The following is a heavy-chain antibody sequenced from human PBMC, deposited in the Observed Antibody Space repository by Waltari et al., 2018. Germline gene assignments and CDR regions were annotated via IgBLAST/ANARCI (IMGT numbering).Heavy chain of an antibody. CDR1: GGSFNDYS. Sequence: QVQIHQWGAGLLRPSETLSLTCAVSGGSFNDYSWSWSRQPPGKGLEWIGQINHSGDTDYNPSLMSRVSMSVDTSKKQVSLKLTSVTAADTAMYYCGNLARWGQGTRVTVSS. CDR3: GNLAR. D-gene: IGHD1-1*01. J-gene: IGHJ3*01. V-gene: IGHV4-34*01. CDR2: INHSGDT.